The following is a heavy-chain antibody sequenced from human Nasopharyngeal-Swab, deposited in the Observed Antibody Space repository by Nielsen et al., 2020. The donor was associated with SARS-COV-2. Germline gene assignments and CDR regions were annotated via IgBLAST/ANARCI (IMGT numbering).Heavy chain of an antibody. CDR3: ARDVAWWGSDYYYGMDV. J-gene: IGHJ6*02. D-gene: IGHD2-15*01. V-gene: IGHV1-8*01. Sequence: ASMKVSCKASGYTFTSYYINWVRQATGQGLEWMGWMNPNSGNTGYAQKFQGRVTMTRNTSISTAYMELSSLRSEDTAVYYCARDVAWWGSDYYYGMDVWGQGTTVTVSS. CDR1: GYTFTSYY. CDR2: MNPNSGNT.